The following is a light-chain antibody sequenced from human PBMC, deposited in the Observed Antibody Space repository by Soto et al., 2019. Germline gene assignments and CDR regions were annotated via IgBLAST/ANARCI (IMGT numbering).Light chain of an antibody. V-gene: IGKV3-20*01. Sequence: EIVLTQSPATLSLSPGERATLSCRASQTVFNFLAWYQQKPGQAPRLLIYRTSNRATGIPDRFSGSGSGTDFTLTISRLEPEDFAVYWCQQYDSSPRTFGQGTKVDIK. CDR1: QTVFNF. J-gene: IGKJ1*01. CDR3: QQYDSSPRT. CDR2: RTS.